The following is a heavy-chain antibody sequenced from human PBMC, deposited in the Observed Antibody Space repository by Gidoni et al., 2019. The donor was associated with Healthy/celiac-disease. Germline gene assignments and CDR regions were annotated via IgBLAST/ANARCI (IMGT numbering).Heavy chain of an antibody. CDR2: RKQDGSEN. J-gene: IGHJ6*02. V-gene: IGHV3-7*03. Sequence: SCAASGFTFSSYWMSWVRQAPGKGLEWVANRKQDGSENYYVDSVQGRFTISRDNAKNSLYLQMNCLRAEDTAVYYCARAPPKLRFLEWLRRGGMDVWGQGTTVTVSS. D-gene: IGHD3-3*01. CDR1: GFTFSSYW. CDR3: ARAPPKLRFLEWLRRGGMDV.